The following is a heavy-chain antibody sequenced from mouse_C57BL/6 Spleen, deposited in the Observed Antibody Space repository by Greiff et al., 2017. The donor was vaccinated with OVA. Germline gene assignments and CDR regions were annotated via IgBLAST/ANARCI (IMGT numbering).Heavy chain of an antibody. Sequence: QVQLQQSGAELVRPGTSVKLSCKASGYTFTSYWMHWVKQRPGQGLEWIGVIDPSDSYTNYNQKFKGKATLTVDTSSSTAYMQLSSLTSEDSAVYYCARDDYYGSSYVAWFAYWGQGTLVTVSA. CDR2: IDPSDSYT. V-gene: IGHV1-59*01. J-gene: IGHJ3*01. D-gene: IGHD1-1*01. CDR3: ARDDYYGSSYVAWFAY. CDR1: GYTFTSYW.